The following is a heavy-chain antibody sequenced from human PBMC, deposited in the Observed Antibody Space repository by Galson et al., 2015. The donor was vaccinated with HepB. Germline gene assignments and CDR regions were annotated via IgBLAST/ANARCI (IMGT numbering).Heavy chain of an antibody. D-gene: IGHD5-18*01. CDR1: GGTFSSYA. V-gene: IGHV1-69*13. J-gene: IGHJ6*02. CDR3: ASTIQLWFPNYYYGMDV. CDR2: IIPIFGTA. Sequence: SVKVSCKASGGTFSSYAISWVRQAPGQGLEWMGGIIPIFGTANYAQKFQGRVTITADESTSTAYMELSSLRSEDTAVYYCASTIQLWFPNYYYGMDVWGQGTTVTVSS.